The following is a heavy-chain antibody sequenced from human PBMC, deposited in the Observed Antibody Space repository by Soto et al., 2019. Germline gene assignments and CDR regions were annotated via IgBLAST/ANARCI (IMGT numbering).Heavy chain of an antibody. CDR3: ATDSTFYYYGMDV. CDR2: IYYSGST. V-gene: IGHV4-39*01. D-gene: IGHD2-15*01. CDR1: GGSISSSSYY. Sequence: SETLSLTCTVSGGSISSSSYYWGWIRQPPGKGLEWIGSIYYSGSTYYNPSLKSRVTISVDTSKNQFSLKLSSVTAAYTAVYYCATDSTFYYYGMDVWGQGTTVTVSS. J-gene: IGHJ6*02.